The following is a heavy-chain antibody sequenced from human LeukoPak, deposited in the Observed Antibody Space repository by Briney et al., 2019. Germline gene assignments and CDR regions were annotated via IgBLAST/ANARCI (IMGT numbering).Heavy chain of an antibody. CDR2: IDYGGSS. CDR1: GGSISHYS. CDR3: ARDDCYGMDV. Sequence: PSETLSLTCSVSGGSISHYSWSWIRQPPGKGLEWIGYIDYGGSSSYNPSLKSRVTISLDTSKNQFSLRLRSVTAADTAVYYCARDDCYGMDVWGQGTTVTVSS. D-gene: IGHD1-1*01. J-gene: IGHJ6*02. V-gene: IGHV4-59*08.